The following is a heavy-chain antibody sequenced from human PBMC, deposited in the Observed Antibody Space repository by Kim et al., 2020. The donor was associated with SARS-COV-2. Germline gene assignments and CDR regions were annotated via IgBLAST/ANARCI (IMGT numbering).Heavy chain of an antibody. CDR3: ATEILTMGAFDI. Sequence: ASVKVSCKVSGYTLTELSMHWVRQAPGKGLEWMGGFDPEDGETIYAQKFQGRVTMTEDTSTDTAYMELSSLRSEDTAVYYCATEILTMGAFDIWGQGTMVTVSS. J-gene: IGHJ3*02. V-gene: IGHV1-24*01. CDR1: GYTLTELS. D-gene: IGHD3-3*01. CDR2: FDPEDGET.